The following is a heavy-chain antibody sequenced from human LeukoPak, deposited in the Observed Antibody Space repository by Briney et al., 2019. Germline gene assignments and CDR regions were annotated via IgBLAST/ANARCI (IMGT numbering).Heavy chain of an antibody. J-gene: IGHJ6*02. Sequence: PSETLSLTCAVYGGSFSGYYWSWIRQPPGKGLEWIGSIYYSGSTYYNPSLKSRVTISVDTSKNQFSLKLSSVTAADTAVYYCARGNSGYDPSRMDVWGQGTTVTVSS. CDR2: IYYSGST. V-gene: IGHV4-34*01. CDR1: GGSFSGYY. CDR3: ARGNSGYDPSRMDV. D-gene: IGHD5-12*01.